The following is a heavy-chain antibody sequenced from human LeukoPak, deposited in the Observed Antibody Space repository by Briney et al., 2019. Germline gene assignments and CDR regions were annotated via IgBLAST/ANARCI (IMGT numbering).Heavy chain of an antibody. J-gene: IGHJ5*02. Sequence: SETLSLTCTVSGGSISSYYWSWIRQPPGKGLEWIGYIYYSGSTNYNPSLKSRVTISVDTSKNQFPLKLSSVTAADTAVYYCARGPFQVGANFDPWGQGTLVTVSS. CDR1: GGSISSYY. CDR2: IYYSGST. CDR3: ARGPFQVGANFDP. D-gene: IGHD1-26*01. V-gene: IGHV4-59*01.